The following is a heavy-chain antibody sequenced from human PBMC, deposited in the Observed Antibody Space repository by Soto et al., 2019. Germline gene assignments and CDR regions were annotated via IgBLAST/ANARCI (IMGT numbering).Heavy chain of an antibody. CDR3: ARDRGVSSWYLYTESSINYYYGMDV. CDR2: IKQDGSEK. J-gene: IGHJ6*02. D-gene: IGHD6-13*01. CDR1: GFTFSSYW. Sequence: GGSLRLSCAASGFTFSSYWMSWVRQAPGKGLEWVANIKQDGSEKYYVDSVKGRFTISRDNAKNSLYLQMNSLRAEDTAVYYCARDRGVSSWYLYTESSINYYYGMDVWGQGTTVTVSS. V-gene: IGHV3-7*05.